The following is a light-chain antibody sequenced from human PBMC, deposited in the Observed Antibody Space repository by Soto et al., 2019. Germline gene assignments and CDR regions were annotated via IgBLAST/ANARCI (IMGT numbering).Light chain of an antibody. Sequence: DIQMTQSPSTLSASVGDRVTITCRASQTISNWLAWYQQKPGKAPKVLIYDASTLDGGVPSRFSGRRSGTDFTLTISSLQPNDFATYDCQQYSSYPLTFGGGTKVEI. CDR1: QTISNW. CDR2: DAS. CDR3: QQYSSYPLT. J-gene: IGKJ4*01. V-gene: IGKV1-5*01.